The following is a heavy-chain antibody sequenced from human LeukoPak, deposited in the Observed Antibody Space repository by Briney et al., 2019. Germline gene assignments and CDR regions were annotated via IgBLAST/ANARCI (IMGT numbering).Heavy chain of an antibody. CDR1: GFTFSSYS. V-gene: IGHV3-30*03. Sequence: PGGSLRLSCAASGFTFSSYSMNWVRQAPGKGLEWVAVISYDGSNKYYADSVKGRFTISRDNSKNTLYLQMNSLRAEDTAVYYCARDHRGFWSGYYTTYYFDYWGQGTLVTVSS. J-gene: IGHJ4*02. D-gene: IGHD3-3*01. CDR2: ISYDGSNK. CDR3: ARDHRGFWSGYYTTYYFDY.